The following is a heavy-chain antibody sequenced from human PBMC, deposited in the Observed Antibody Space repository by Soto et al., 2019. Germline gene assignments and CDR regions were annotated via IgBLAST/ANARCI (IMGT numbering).Heavy chain of an antibody. J-gene: IGHJ3*02. D-gene: IGHD2-2*01. V-gene: IGHV4-31*03. CDR1: GVSISSGGYY. CDR3: ASTLPGHDAFDI. CDR2: IYYSGST. Sequence: QVQLQESGPGLVKPSQTLSLTCTVSGVSISSGGYYWGWIRQHPGKGLEWIGYIYYSGSTYYNPSLKSRVIISLATSKNQFSLKLSSVTAADTAVYYCASTLPGHDAFDIWGQGTMVTVSS.